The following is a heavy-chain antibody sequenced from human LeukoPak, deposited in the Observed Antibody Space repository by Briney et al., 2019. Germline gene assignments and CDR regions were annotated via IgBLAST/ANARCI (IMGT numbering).Heavy chain of an antibody. Sequence: SETLSLTCTVSGGSISSGSYYWSWIRQPAGKGLEWIGRIYTSGSTNYNPPLKSRVTISVDTSKNQFSLKLSSVTAADTAVYYCARVDYDFWSGSYYYYCYMDVWGKGTTVTVSS. J-gene: IGHJ6*03. CDR2: IYTSGST. V-gene: IGHV4-61*02. CDR1: GGSISSGSYY. CDR3: ARVDYDFWSGSYYYYCYMDV. D-gene: IGHD3-3*01.